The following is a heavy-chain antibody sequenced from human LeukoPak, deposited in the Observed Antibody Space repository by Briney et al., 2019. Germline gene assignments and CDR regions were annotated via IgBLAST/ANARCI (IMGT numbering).Heavy chain of an antibody. J-gene: IGHJ3*02. Sequence: ASVKVSCKASGYTFTGYYMHWVRQAPGQGLEWMGRINPNSGGTNYAQKFQGRVTMTRDTSISTAYMELRRLRSDDTAVYYCARDVGVITPNDAFDIWGQGTMVTVSS. V-gene: IGHV1-2*06. CDR2: INPNSGGT. CDR3: ARDVGVITPNDAFDI. CDR1: GYTFTGYY. D-gene: IGHD3-22*01.